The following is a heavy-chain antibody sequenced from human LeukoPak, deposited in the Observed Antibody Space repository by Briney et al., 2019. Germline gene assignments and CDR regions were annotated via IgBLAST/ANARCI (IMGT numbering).Heavy chain of an antibody. CDR2: ISSSSSYI. J-gene: IGHJ5*02. D-gene: IGHD6-25*01. CDR1: GFTFSSYS. CDR3: ARGSSGFDP. V-gene: IGHV3-21*01. Sequence: PGGSLRPSCAASGFTFSSYSMNWVRQAPGKGLEWVSSISSSSSYIYYADSVKGRFTISRDNAKNSLYLQMNSLRAEDTAVYYCARGSSGFDPWGQGTLVTVSS.